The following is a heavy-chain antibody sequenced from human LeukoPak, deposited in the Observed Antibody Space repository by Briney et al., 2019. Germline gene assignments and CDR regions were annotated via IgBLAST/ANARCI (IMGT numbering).Heavy chain of an antibody. CDR1: GSTFSSYA. Sequence: GRSLRLSCAASGSTFSSYAMHWVRQAPGKGLEWVSGISWNSGSIGYADSVKGRFTISRDNAKNSLYLQMNSLRAEDTALYYCAKGAYGSGSPDAFDIWGQGTMVTVSS. CDR2: ISWNSGSI. D-gene: IGHD3-10*01. CDR3: AKGAYGSGSPDAFDI. J-gene: IGHJ3*02. V-gene: IGHV3-9*01.